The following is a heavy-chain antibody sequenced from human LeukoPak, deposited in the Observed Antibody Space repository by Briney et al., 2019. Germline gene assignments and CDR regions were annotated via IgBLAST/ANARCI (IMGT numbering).Heavy chain of an antibody. Sequence: SETLSLTCTVSGYSISSGYYWGWIRQPPGKGLEWIGSIYHSGSTYYNPSLKSRVTISVDTSKNQFSLKLSSVTAADTAVYYCARSSGYSGYPDYWGQGTLVTVSS. J-gene: IGHJ4*02. CDR2: IYHSGST. CDR1: GYSISSGYY. CDR3: ARSSGYSGYPDY. D-gene: IGHD5-12*01. V-gene: IGHV4-38-2*02.